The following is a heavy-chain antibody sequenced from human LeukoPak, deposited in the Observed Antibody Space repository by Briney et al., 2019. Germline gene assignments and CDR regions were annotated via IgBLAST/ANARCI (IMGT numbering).Heavy chain of an antibody. CDR1: GFTVSDNY. J-gene: IGHJ4*02. V-gene: IGHV3-53*01. D-gene: IGHD2-2*01. CDR2: VYTGDNT. CDR3: ARDREAGTSASRFDY. Sequence: GGSLRLSCAASGFTVSDNYMSWVRQAPGKGLVWVSVVYTGDNTYYAGSVKGRFTISRDNSKNTLYLQMNSLRAEDTAVYYCARDREAGTSASRFDYWGQGTLVTVSS.